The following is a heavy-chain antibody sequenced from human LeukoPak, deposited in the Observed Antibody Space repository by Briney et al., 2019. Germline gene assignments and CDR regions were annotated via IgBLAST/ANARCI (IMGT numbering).Heavy chain of an antibody. V-gene: IGHV3-30*04. CDR1: GFTFSSYA. J-gene: IGHJ5*02. D-gene: IGHD2-15*01. Sequence: GGSLRLSCAASGFTFSSYAMHWVRQAPGKGLEWVAVISYDGSNKYYADSVKGRFIISRDNSKNTLYLQMNSLRAEDTAVYYCHCSGGNCYTPWGQGTLVTVSS. CDR2: ISYDGSNK. CDR3: HCSGGNCYTP.